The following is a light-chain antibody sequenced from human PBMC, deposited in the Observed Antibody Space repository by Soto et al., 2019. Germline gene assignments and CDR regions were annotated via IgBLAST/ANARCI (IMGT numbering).Light chain of an antibody. Sequence: QSVLTQPHSGSGSPGQSVTISCTGTSSDVGSYNRVSWYQQPPGTAPKLMMYEVSTRPSGVPDRFAGSKSGNTASLTISGLQVEDEADYYCSSYTSSSTFVVLGGGTKVTVL. V-gene: IGLV2-18*02. CDR2: EVS. J-gene: IGLJ2*01. CDR3: SSYTSSSTFVV. CDR1: SSDVGSYNR.